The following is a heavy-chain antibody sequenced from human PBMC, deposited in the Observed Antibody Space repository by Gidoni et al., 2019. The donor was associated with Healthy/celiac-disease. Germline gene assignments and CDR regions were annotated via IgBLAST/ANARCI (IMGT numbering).Heavy chain of an antibody. D-gene: IGHD3-9*01. V-gene: IGHV3-21*01. CDR2: ISSSSSYI. CDR1: GFTFSSYS. J-gene: IGHJ2*01. Sequence: EVQLVESGGGLVKPGGSLRLSCAASGFTFSSYSMNWVRQAPGKGLEWVSSISSSSSYIYYADAVKGRFTISRDNAKNSLYLQMNSLRAEDTAVYYCARYFDWLFRYFDLWGRGTLVTVSS. CDR3: ARYFDWLFRYFDL.